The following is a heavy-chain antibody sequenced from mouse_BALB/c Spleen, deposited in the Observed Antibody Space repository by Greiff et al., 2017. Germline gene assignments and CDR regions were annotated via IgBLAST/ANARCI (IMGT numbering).Heavy chain of an antibody. D-gene: IGHD2-2*01. CDR1: GYSITSDYA. Sequence: EVKLVESGPGLVKPSQSLSLTCTVTGYSITSDYAWNWIRQFPGNKLEWMGYISYSGSTSYNPSLKSRISITRDTSKNQFFLQLNSVTTEDTATYYCARGRTRGYDWFAYWGQGTLVTVSA. V-gene: IGHV3-2*02. CDR3: ARGRTRGYDWFAY. CDR2: ISYSGST. J-gene: IGHJ3*01.